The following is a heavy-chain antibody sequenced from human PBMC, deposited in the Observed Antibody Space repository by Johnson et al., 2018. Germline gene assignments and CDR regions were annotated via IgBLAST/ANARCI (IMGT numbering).Heavy chain of an antibody. CDR3: AKDLGDYYDSSYDYYGMDV. Sequence: VQLVQSGGGLVQPGRSLRLSCAASGFTFDDYAMHWVRQAPGKGLEWVSGISWNSGSIGYADSVKGRFTISRDNAKNSLYLQMNSLRAEDTALYYCAKDLGDYYDSSYDYYGMDVWGQGTTVTVSS. D-gene: IGHD3-22*01. CDR1: GFTFDDYA. V-gene: IGHV3-9*01. CDR2: ISWNSGSI. J-gene: IGHJ6*02.